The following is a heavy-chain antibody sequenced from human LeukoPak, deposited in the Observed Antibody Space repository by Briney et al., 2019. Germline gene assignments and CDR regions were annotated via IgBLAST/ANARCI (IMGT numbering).Heavy chain of an antibody. J-gene: IGHJ4*02. D-gene: IGHD3-22*01. CDR1: GGSFSSYY. CDR3: ARVRSRYYYDSSGYYDYFDY. CDR2: INHSGST. Sequence: SETLSLTCAVYGGSFSSYYWSWIRQPPGKGLEWIGEINHSGSTNYNPSLKSRVTISVDTSKNQFSLKLSSVTAADTAVYYCARVRSRYYYDSSGYYDYFDYWGQGTLVTVSS. V-gene: IGHV4-34*01.